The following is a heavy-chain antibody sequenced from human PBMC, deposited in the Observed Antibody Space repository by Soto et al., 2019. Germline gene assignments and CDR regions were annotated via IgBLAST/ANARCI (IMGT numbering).Heavy chain of an antibody. CDR3: ARAPQVTTFHYGMDV. D-gene: IGHD2-21*02. Sequence: VQLVESGGGLVQPGGSLRLSCTASGFAFSSYWMNWVRRAPGKGLEWVASIEEDGNERYYVDSVKGRFTISRDNAMNSVYLQMNSLRAEDTAMYYCARAPQVTTFHYGMDVSDQGTTVTVSS. V-gene: IGHV3-7*05. J-gene: IGHJ6*02. CDR1: GFAFSSYW. CDR2: IEEDGNER.